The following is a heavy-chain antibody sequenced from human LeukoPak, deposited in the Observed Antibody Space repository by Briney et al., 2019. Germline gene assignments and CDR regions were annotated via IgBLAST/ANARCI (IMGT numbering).Heavy chain of an antibody. J-gene: IGHJ6*03. CDR1: GFTFSSYE. V-gene: IGHV3-48*03. CDR2: ISSSGSTI. D-gene: IGHD3-9*01. CDR3: AREEGLRYFGGYYYYYYYYMDV. Sequence: GGSLRLSCAASGFTFSSYEMNWVRQAPGKGLEWVSYISSSGSTIYYADSVKGRFTISRDNAKNSLYLQMNSLGAEDTAVYYCAREEGLRYFGGYYYYYYYYMDVWGKGTTVTVSS.